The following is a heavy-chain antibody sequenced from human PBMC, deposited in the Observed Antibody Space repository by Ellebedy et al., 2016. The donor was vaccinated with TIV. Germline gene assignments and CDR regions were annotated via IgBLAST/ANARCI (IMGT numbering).Heavy chain of an antibody. CDR2: TYWNGDI. J-gene: IGHJ6*02. Sequence: SGPTLVKPTQTLTLTCTFSGFLLTTPGVGVGWIRQPPGKALEWLVVTYWNGDIRYSPSLRNRLTITKDTSRNQVVLRMTNLDPVDTATYYCGHRIEAYDYHGLDVWGQGTTVTVSS. V-gene: IGHV2-5*01. CDR3: GHRIEAYDYHGLDV. CDR1: GFLLTTPGVG.